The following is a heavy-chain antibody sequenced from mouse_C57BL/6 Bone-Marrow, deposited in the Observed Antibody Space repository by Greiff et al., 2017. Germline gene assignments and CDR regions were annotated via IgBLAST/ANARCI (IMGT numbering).Heavy chain of an antibody. CDR1: GYTFTNYW. CDR3: AREEYYGSSHWYFDV. CDR2: IYPGGGYT. J-gene: IGHJ1*03. V-gene: IGHV1-63*01. D-gene: IGHD1-1*01. Sequence: VQLQESGAELVRPGTSVKMSCKASGYTFTNYWIGWAKQRPGHGLEWIGDIYPGGGYTNYNEKFKGKATLTADKSSSTAYMQFSSLTSEDSAIYYCAREEYYGSSHWYFDVWGTGTTVTVSS.